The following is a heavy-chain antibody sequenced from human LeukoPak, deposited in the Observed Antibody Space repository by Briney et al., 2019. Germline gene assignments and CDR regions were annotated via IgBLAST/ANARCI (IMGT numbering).Heavy chain of an antibody. J-gene: IGHJ4*02. CDR3: ARDQAARLSIYYFDY. D-gene: IGHD6-6*01. Sequence: GGSLRLSCAASGFTFSSYAMHWVRQAPGKGLEWVAVISYDGGNKYYADSVKGLFTISRDNSKNTLYLQMNSPRAEDTAVYYCARDQAARLSIYYFDYWGQGTLVTVSS. CDR2: ISYDGGNK. V-gene: IGHV3-30-3*01. CDR1: GFTFSSYA.